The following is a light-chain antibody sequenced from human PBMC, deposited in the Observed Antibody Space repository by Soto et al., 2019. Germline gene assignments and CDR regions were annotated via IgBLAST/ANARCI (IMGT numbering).Light chain of an antibody. CDR2: AVN. CDR3: NSYTNSDTVI. Sequence: QSALTQAASVSGSPGQSITISCTGTSSDIGAYHYVSWYQQRPGKAPKVLIYAVNNRPSGISDRFSGSKSGNTASLTISGLQDEDGAVYYCNSYTNSDTVIFGGGTKLTVL. CDR1: SSDIGAYHY. V-gene: IGLV2-14*01. J-gene: IGLJ2*01.